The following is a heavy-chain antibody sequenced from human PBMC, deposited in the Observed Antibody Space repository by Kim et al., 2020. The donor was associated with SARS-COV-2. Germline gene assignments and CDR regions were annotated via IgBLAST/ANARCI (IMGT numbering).Heavy chain of an antibody. J-gene: IGHJ4*02. V-gene: IGHV4-59*13. CDR3: ASGGDYDILTGYRPLDY. CDR2: IYYSGST. Sequence: SETLSLTCTVSGGSISSYYWSWIRQPPGKGLEWIGYIYYSGSTNYNPSLKSRVTISVDTSKNQFSLKLSSVTAADTAVYYCASGGDYDILTGYRPLDYWGQGTLVTVSS. D-gene: IGHD3-9*01. CDR1: GGSISSYY.